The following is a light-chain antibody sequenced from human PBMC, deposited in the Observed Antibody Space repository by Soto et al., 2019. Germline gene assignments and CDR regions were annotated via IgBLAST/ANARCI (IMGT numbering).Light chain of an antibody. CDR2: AAS. Sequence: LSLAPGERVTLSCRASESVSTNLAWYQQKAGXAPRLLIYAASTRATGIPARFSGSGSGTEFTLTISSLQSEDFAVYYCQQYSIWRTFGQGTKVDIK. CDR3: QQYSIWRT. V-gene: IGKV3-15*01. CDR1: ESVSTN. J-gene: IGKJ1*01.